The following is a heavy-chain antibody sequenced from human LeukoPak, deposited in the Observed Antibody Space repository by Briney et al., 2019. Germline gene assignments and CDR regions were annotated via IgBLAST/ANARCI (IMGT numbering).Heavy chain of an antibody. J-gene: IGHJ6*03. CDR2: IRYDGSNK. CDR1: GFTFSSYG. Sequence: PGGSLRLSCAASGFTFSSYGMHWVRQAPGKGLEWVAFIRYDGSNKYYADSVKGRFTISRDNSKNTLYLQMNSLRAEDTAVYYCAKGSGSSTAYYYYYMDVWGKGTTVTISS. CDR3: AKGSGSSTAYYYYYMDV. D-gene: IGHD2-2*01. V-gene: IGHV3-30*02.